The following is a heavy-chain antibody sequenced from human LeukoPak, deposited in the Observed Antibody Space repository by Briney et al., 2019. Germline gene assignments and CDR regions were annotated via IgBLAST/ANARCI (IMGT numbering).Heavy chain of an antibody. CDR2: IRYDGTNE. Sequence: PGGSLRLSCAAAGFTFSKYGMHWVRQAPGKGRDWVAFIRYDGTNEWYADSVKGRFTISRDNAKNSLYLQINSLRAEDTAVYYCARDLSWGQGTLVTVSS. V-gene: IGHV3-30*02. CDR3: ARDLS. CDR1: GFTFSKYG. J-gene: IGHJ4*02.